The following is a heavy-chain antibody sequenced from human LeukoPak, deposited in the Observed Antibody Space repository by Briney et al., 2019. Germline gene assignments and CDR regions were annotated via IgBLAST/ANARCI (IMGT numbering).Heavy chain of an antibody. CDR2: IYWDDDK. V-gene: IGHV2-5*02. D-gene: IGHD1-14*01. CDR3: AHGRTYNTYWFKNWFDH. J-gene: IGHJ5*02. Sequence: SGPTLVKPTQTLTLTCTFSGFSLSTSGVGVGWIRQPPGKALEWLALIYWDDDKRYSASLKSRLTIIRDSSRNQVVLTMTNMDPVDTATYYCAHGRTYNTYWFKNWFDHWGQGTLVTVSS. CDR1: GFSLSTSGVG.